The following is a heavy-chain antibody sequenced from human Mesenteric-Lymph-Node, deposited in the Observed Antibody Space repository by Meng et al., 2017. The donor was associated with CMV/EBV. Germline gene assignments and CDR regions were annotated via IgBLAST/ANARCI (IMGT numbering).Heavy chain of an antibody. V-gene: IGHV3-21*01. CDR3: ASFRGSIVGANNYFDY. J-gene: IGHJ4*02. D-gene: IGHD1-26*01. CDR2: ISSSSSYI. Sequence: SGFAFSSYSMNWVRQAPGKGLKWVSSISSSSSYIYYADSVKGRFNISRENAKNSLYLQMNSLRAEDTAVYYCASFRGSIVGANNYFDYWGQGTLVTVSS. CDR1: GFAFSSYS.